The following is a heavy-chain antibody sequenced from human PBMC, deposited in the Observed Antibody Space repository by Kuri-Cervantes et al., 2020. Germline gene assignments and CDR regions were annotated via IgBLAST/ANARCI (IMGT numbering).Heavy chain of an antibody. CDR3: AHVLLPAYYYGMDV. J-gene: IGHJ6*02. CDR2: IYWDDDK. Sequence: SWVRQPPGKALEWLALIYWDDDKRYSPSLKSRLTITKDTSKNQVVLTMTNMDPVDTATYYCAHVLLPAYYYGMDVWGQGTTVTVSS. V-gene: IGHV2-5*08.